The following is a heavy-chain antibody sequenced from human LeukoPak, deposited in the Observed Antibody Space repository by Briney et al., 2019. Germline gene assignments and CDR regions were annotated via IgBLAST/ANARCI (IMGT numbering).Heavy chain of an antibody. J-gene: IGHJ3*02. V-gene: IGHV4-34*01. CDR2: INHSGST. Sequence: SETLSLTCAVYGVSFSGYYWSWIRQPPGKGLEWIGEINHSGSTNYNPSLKSRVTISVDTSKNQFSLKLSSVTAADTAVYYCARAKWSHPDTFDIWGQGTMVTVSS. CDR3: ARAKWSHPDTFDI. D-gene: IGHD2-8*01. CDR1: GVSFSGYY.